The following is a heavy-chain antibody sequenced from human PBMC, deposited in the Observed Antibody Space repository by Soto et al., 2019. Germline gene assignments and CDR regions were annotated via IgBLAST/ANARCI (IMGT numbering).Heavy chain of an antibody. D-gene: IGHD6-13*01. CDR1: GFTFSSYW. J-gene: IGHJ4*02. V-gene: IGHV3-7*01. CDR2: IKQDGSEK. CDR3: ARDRYSSSWYGGY. Sequence: GGSLRLSCAASGFTFSSYWMSWVRQAPGKGLEWVANIKQDGSEKYYVDSVKGRFTISRDNAKNSLYLQMNSLRAEDTAVYYCARDRYSSSWYGGYWGQGTLVTVSS.